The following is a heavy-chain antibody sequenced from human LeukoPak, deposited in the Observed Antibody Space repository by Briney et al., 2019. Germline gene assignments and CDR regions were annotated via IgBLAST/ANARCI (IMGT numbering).Heavy chain of an antibody. CDR1: GFTVSSNY. Sequence: PGGSLRLSCAASGFTVSSNYMSWVRQAPGKGLEWVSVIYSGGSTYYADSVKGRFPISRDDSKNTLYLQMNSLKTEDTAVYYCTTIGYSGYDLNYWGQGTLVTVSS. V-gene: IGHV3-66*01. J-gene: IGHJ4*02. CDR3: TTIGYSGYDLNY. CDR2: IYSGGST. D-gene: IGHD5-12*01.